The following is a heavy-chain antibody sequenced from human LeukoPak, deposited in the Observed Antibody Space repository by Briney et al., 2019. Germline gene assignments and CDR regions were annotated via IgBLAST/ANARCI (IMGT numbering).Heavy chain of an antibody. D-gene: IGHD6-13*01. CDR1: GGTFSSYA. J-gene: IGHJ4*02. Sequence: SVKVSCKASGGTFSSYAISWVRQAPGQGLEWMGGIIPIFGTANYAQKFQGRVTITADKSTSTAYMELSSLRSEDTAVYYCARLEKYSSSWSDPHFDYWGQGTLVTVSA. V-gene: IGHV1-69*06. CDR3: ARLEKYSSSWSDPHFDY. CDR2: IIPIFGTA.